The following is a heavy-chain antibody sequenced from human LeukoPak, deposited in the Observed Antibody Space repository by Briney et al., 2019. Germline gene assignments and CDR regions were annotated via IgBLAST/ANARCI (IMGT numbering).Heavy chain of an antibody. D-gene: IGHD1-26*01. CDR3: ARTGSGGGY. Sequence: PSETLSLTCTVSGGSVSSGHYFWNWIRQPPGKGPEWIGYTYSSGSTNYNPSLRSRVTISVDTSKNQFSLKLTSVNAADTAVYYCARTGSGGGYWGQGTLVTVSS. CDR1: GGSVSSGHYF. V-gene: IGHV4-61*01. J-gene: IGHJ4*02. CDR2: TYSSGST.